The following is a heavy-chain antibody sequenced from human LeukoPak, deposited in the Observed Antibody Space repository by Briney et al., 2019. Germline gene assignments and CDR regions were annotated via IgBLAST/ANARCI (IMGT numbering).Heavy chain of an antibody. V-gene: IGHV4-31*03. CDR1: GDSISSGGYY. Sequence: SETLSLTCTVSGDSISSGGYYWSWIRQHPGKGLEWIGYIYYSGSTYYNPSLKSRVTISVDTSKNQFSLKLSSVTAADTAVYYCARQVPRELLFDYWGQGTLVTVSS. D-gene: IGHD1-7*01. J-gene: IGHJ4*02. CDR3: ARQVPRELLFDY. CDR2: IYYSGST.